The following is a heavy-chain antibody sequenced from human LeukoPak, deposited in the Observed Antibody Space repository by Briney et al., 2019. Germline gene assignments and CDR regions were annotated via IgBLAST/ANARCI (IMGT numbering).Heavy chain of an antibody. V-gene: IGHV4-61*02. CDR2: IYSSGST. CDR1: GGSISSYSNY. Sequence: PSKTLSLTCTVSGGSISSYSNYWSWIRQPAGKGLEWIGRIYSSGSTNYNPSLKSRVTISVDTSKNQFSLKLSSVTAADTAVYYCARGSDLWFGELSAPFDYWGQGTLVTVSS. J-gene: IGHJ4*02. CDR3: ARGSDLWFGELSAPFDY. D-gene: IGHD3-10*01.